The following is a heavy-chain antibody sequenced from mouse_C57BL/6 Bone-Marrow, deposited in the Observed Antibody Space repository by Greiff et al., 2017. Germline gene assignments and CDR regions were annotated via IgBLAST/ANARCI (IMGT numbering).Heavy chain of an antibody. CDR3: ARLKGYYGNYWYFDV. D-gene: IGHD2-1*01. Sequence: QVQLQQSGAELVRPGTSVKMSCKASGYTFTNYWIGWAKQRPGHGLEWIGDIYPGGGYTNYNEKFKGKATLTADKSSSTAYMQFSSLTSEDSAIYYCARLKGYYGNYWYFDVWGTGTTVTVSS. V-gene: IGHV1-63*01. CDR1: GYTFTNYW. CDR2: IYPGGGYT. J-gene: IGHJ1*03.